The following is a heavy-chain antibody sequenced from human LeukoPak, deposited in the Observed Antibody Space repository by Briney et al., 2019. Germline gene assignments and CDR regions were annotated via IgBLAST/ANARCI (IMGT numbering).Heavy chain of an antibody. CDR2: IYYSGST. CDR1: GGSISSYY. V-gene: IGHV4-59*01. J-gene: IGHJ4*02. Sequence: SETLSLTCTVSGGSISSYYWSWIRQPAGKGLEWIGYIYYSGSTNYNPSLKSRVTISVDTSKNQFSLKLSSVTAADTAVYYCARGPPYLLFDYWGQGTLVTVSS. D-gene: IGHD2-15*01. CDR3: ARGPPYLLFDY.